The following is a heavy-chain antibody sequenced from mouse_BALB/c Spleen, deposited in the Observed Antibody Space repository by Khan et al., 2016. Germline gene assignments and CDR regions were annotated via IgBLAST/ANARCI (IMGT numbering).Heavy chain of an antibody. Sequence: QIQLVQSGPELKKPGETVKISCKASGYTLTNYGMNWVKQAPGKGLKWMGWINTYTGESTYADDFKGRFAISLQTSASTAYLQINNLKNEDTAAYFCAIGGDYGGFASWGQGTLVTVSA. CDR3: AIGGDYGGFAS. V-gene: IGHV9-3-1*01. J-gene: IGHJ3*01. CDR1: GYTLTNYG. D-gene: IGHD2-13*01. CDR2: INTYTGES.